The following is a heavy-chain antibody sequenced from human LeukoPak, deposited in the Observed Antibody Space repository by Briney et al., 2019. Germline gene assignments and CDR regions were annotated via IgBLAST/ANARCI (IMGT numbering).Heavy chain of an antibody. V-gene: IGHV3-21*01. CDR2: ISSSSSYI. J-gene: IGHJ3*02. D-gene: IGHD6-13*01. CDR1: GFTFSSYS. Sequence: GGSLRLSCAASGFTFSSYSMNWVRQAPGKGLEWVSSISSSSSYIYYADSVKGRLTISRDNAKNSLYLQMNSLRAEDTAVYYCARERGPNGYSSSWYDAFDIWGQGTMVTVSS. CDR3: ARERGPNGYSSSWYDAFDI.